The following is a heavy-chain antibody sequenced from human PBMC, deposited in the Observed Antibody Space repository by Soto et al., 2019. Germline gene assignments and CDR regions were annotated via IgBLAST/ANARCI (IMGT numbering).Heavy chain of an antibody. J-gene: IGHJ4*02. Sequence: PGESLKISCKVSGYSFTTYWIGWVRQMPGKGLEWMGIIYPGDSDTRYSPSFQGQVTISADKSISTAYLQWSSLKASDTAMYYCARTPTVTTEGYFDYWGQGTLVTVSS. CDR3: ARTPTVTTEGYFDY. D-gene: IGHD4-17*01. V-gene: IGHV5-51*01. CDR1: GYSFTTYW. CDR2: IYPGDSDT.